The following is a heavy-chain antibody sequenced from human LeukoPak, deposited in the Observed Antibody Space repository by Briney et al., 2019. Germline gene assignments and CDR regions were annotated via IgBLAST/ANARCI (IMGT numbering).Heavy chain of an antibody. V-gene: IGHV4-59*12. D-gene: IGHD2-15*01. CDR3: ARGDCSGGSCYYPFDY. Sequence: SETLSLTCTVSDDSISFYYWTWVRQPPGKGLEWIGYISYTGSTTYSPSLKSRVTISVDTSKNHFSLKLTSMTAADTAVYYCARGDCSGGSCYYPFDYWGQGTLVTVSS. CDR1: DDSISFYY. J-gene: IGHJ4*02. CDR2: ISYTGST.